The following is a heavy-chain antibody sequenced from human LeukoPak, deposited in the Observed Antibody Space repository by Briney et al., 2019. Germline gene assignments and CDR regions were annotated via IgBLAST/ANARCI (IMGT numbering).Heavy chain of an antibody. CDR3: ARDRALPPIDY. CDR2: ISYDGSNK. V-gene: IGHV3-30-3*01. Sequence: GRSLRLSCAASGFTFSSYAMHWVRQAPGKGLEWVAVISYDGSNKYYADSVEGRFTISRDNSKNTLYLQMNSLRAEDTAVYYCARDRALPPIDYWGQGTLVTVPS. D-gene: IGHD1-14*01. CDR1: GFTFSSYA. J-gene: IGHJ4*02.